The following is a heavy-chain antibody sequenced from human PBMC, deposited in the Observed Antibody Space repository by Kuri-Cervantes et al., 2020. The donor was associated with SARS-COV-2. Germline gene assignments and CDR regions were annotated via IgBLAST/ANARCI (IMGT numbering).Heavy chain of an antibody. CDR2: IYTSGST. V-gene: IGHV4-4*07. J-gene: IGHJ5*02. CDR1: GGSISSYY. D-gene: IGHD3-9*01. Sequence: GSLRLSCTVSGGSISSYYWSWIRQPAGKGLEWIGRIYTSGSTNYNPSLKSRVTMSVDTSKSQFSLKLSSVTAADTAVYYCARDTYYDILTGYSPLGFDPWGQGTLVTVSS. CDR3: ARDTYYDILTGYSPLGFDP.